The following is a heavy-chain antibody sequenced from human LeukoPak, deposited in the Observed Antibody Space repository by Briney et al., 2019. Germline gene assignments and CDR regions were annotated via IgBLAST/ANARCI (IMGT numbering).Heavy chain of an antibody. CDR3: ARGPRAAADDY. J-gene: IGHJ4*02. CDR2: INAVNGNT. CDR1: GYTFINYA. D-gene: IGHD6-13*01. V-gene: IGHV1-3*01. Sequence: ASVKVSCKASGYTFINYAINWGRRAPGQRPEWIGWINAVNGNTKYSQKFQGRVTITRDTSASTAYMELSSLRSEDTAVYYCARGPRAAADDYWGQGTLVTVSS.